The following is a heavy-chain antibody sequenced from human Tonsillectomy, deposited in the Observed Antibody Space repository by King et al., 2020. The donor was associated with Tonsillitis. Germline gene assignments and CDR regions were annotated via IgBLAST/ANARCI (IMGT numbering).Heavy chain of an antibody. D-gene: IGHD3-16*01. CDR3: ARAYTALATGHFDH. CDR2: ISYDGSNK. CDR1: GFTFSSYA. Sequence: VQLVESGGGVVQPGRSLRLSCAASGFTFSSYAMHWVRQAQGKGLEWVALISYDGSNKYYADSVKGRFTIARDNSKNTLSLQMDSLRAEDTAVYYCARAYTALATGHFDHWGQGTLVTVSS. J-gene: IGHJ4*02. V-gene: IGHV3-30-3*01.